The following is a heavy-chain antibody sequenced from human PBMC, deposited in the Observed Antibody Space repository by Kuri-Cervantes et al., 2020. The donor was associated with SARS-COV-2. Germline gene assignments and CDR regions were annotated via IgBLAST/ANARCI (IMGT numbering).Heavy chain of an antibody. J-gene: IGHJ4*02. CDR3: ARRESSRAFDY. V-gene: IGHV4-38-2*02. CDR2: IYYSGST. Sequence: SETLSLTCTVSGYSISSGYYWGWIRQPPGKGPEWIGSIYYSGSTYYNPSLKSRVTISVDTSKNQFSLKLSSVTAADTAVYYCARRESSRAFDYWGQGTLVTVSS. CDR1: GYSISSGYY. D-gene: IGHD6-6*01.